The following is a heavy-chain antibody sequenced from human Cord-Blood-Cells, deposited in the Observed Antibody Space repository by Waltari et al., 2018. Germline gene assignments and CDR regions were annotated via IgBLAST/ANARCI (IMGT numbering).Heavy chain of an antibody. CDR1: GGSFSGYY. CDR3: ARENRPYYYYYYMDV. Sequence: QVQLQQWGAGLLKPSETLSLTCAVYGGSFSGYYWSWIRQPPGKGLEWIGEINHSGSTNYNPSLKSRVTISVDTSKNQFSLKLSSVTAADTAVYYCARENRPYYYYYYMDVWGKGTTVTVSS. CDR2: INHSGST. J-gene: IGHJ6*03. V-gene: IGHV4-34*01.